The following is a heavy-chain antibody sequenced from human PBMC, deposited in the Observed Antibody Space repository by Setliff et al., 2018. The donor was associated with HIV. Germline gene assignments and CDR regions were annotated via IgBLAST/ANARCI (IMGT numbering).Heavy chain of an antibody. CDR2: ITPISGTA. Sequence: GASVKVSCKASGGTFSSYGISWVRQAPGQGLEWMGGITPISGTANYAQKFQGRVTIAADEFTSTAYMELSSPRSEDTAVYYCVRGGQYYRSTYYYYYMDVWGKGTTVPVSS. J-gene: IGHJ6*03. V-gene: IGHV1-69*13. CDR3: VRGGQYYRSTYYYYYMDV. D-gene: IGHD3-16*02. CDR1: GGTFSSYG.